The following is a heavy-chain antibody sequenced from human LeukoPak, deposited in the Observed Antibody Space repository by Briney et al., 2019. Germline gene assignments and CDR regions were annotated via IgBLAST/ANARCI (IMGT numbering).Heavy chain of an antibody. CDR1: GYSISSGYY. D-gene: IGHD1-26*01. Sequence: SETLSLTCAVSGYSISSGYYWGWIRQPPGKGLEWIGSIHHSGDTYYNPSLKSRVTILVDTSKNQFSLRLSSVTAADTALYYCARAGSGGYDFFDYWGQGTLVTVSS. V-gene: IGHV4-38-2*01. CDR3: ARAGSGGYDFFDY. CDR2: IHHSGDT. J-gene: IGHJ4*02.